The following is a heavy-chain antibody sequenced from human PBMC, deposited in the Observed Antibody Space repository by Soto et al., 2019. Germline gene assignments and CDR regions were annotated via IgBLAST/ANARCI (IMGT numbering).Heavy chain of an antibody. V-gene: IGHV1-8*02. J-gene: IGHJ4*02. Sequence: QVQLVQSGAEVKKPGASVKVSCKASGYTFTDYDINWVRQATGQGLEWMGWMTPNSGNTGYAQKVPGRVTMTRDTSRSTAYMELNSLTSEDTAVYYCARNLYNTGSFDHCGQGTLVTVSS. D-gene: IGHD3-10*01. CDR2: MTPNSGNT. CDR1: GYTFTDYD. CDR3: ARNLYNTGSFDH.